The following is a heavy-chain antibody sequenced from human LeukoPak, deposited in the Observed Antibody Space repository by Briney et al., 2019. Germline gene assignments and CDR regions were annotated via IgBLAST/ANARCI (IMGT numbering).Heavy chain of an antibody. D-gene: IGHD5-18*01. Sequence: SETLSLTCTVSGGSISSYYWSWIRQPPGKGLEWIGDIYYSGSTNYNPSLKSRVTISVDTSKNQFSLKLSSVTAADTAVYYCARTTEGGYTYNYFYYYYMDVWGKGTTVTISS. CDR1: GGSISSYY. CDR3: ARTTEGGYTYNYFYYYYMDV. CDR2: IYYSGST. V-gene: IGHV4-59*01. J-gene: IGHJ6*03.